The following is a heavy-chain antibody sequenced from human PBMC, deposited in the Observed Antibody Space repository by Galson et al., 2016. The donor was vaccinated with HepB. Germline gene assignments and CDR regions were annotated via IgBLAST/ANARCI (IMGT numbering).Heavy chain of an antibody. D-gene: IGHD5-12*01. CDR2: IDGPPTNP. CDR3: ATWLANHFDY. CDR1: GFTFSHFS. V-gene: IGHV3-23*01. J-gene: IGHJ4*02. Sequence: SLRPPCAASGFTFSHFSMSWVRQAPGEPLEWVSTIDGPPTNPHYSDSVKGRFTISRDNSKNTLYLQMSRLRAEDTATYYCATWLANHFDYWGQGTLVTVPS.